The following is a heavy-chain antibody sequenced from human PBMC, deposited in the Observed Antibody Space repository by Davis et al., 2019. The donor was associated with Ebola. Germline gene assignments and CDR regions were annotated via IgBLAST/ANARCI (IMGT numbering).Heavy chain of an antibody. V-gene: IGHV1-18*01. CDR3: ARVGYCSGRSCYWSPYYYYYGMDV. Sequence: ASVKVSCKASGYTFTSYGISWVRQAPGQGLEWMGWISAYNGNTNYAQKLQGRVTMTTDTSTSTAYMELRSLRSDDTAVYYCARVGYCSGRSCYWSPYYYYYGMDVWGQGTTVTVSS. CDR2: ISAYNGNT. J-gene: IGHJ6*02. D-gene: IGHD2-15*01. CDR1: GYTFTSYG.